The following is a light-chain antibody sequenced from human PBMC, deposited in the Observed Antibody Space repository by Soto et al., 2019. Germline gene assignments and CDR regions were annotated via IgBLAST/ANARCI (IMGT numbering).Light chain of an antibody. CDR2: DVS. V-gene: IGLV2-14*01. CDR3: SSYTSSSTYV. CDR1: SSDVGAYIY. Sequence: QSALTQPASVSGSPGQSITISCTGTSSDVGAYIYVSWYQQHPGKAPKLMIHDVSNRPSGVSNRFSGSKSGNTASLTISGLQAEDEADYYCSSYTSSSTYVFGTGTKLTVL. J-gene: IGLJ1*01.